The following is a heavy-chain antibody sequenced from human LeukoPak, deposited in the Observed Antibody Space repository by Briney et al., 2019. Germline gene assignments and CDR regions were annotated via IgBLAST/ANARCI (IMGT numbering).Heavy chain of an antibody. CDR3: TRDPYCSSTSCYGWFDP. CDR1: GFTFDDYA. CDR2: ISGDGGST. V-gene: IGHV3-43*02. J-gene: IGHJ5*02. Sequence: GGSLRLSCAASGFTFDDYAMHWVRQAPGQSLEWVSLISGDGGSTNYADSVKGRFTISRDNSKNSLYLQMNSLTTEDAALYYCTRDPYCSSTSCYGWFDPWGQGTLVIVSS. D-gene: IGHD2-2*01.